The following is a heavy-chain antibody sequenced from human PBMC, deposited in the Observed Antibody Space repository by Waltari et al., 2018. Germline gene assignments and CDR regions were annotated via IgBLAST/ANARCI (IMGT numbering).Heavy chain of an antibody. CDR3: ARLPLNYAVDV. J-gene: IGHJ6*02. D-gene: IGHD3-9*01. Sequence: QLQLQESGPGLVQPSETLSLTCTVSGGSLSSSTYYWGWIRQTPGKGLECIGSIYYSGTTYHNPSLKSRITISIDTSQNQFSLKLYSVTAADTAVYYCARLPLNYAVDVWGQGTTVTVSS. V-gene: IGHV4-39*07. CDR2: IYYSGTT. CDR1: GGSLSSSTYY.